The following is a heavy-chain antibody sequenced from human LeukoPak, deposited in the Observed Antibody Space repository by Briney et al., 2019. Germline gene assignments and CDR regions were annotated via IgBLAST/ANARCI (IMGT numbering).Heavy chain of an antibody. Sequence: SETLSLTCTVSGGSISSGSYYWSWIRQPAGKGLEWIGRIYTSGSTNYNPSLKSRVTISVDTSKNQFSLKLSSVTAADTAVYYCARGSGDRHYYYYMDVWGKGTTVTVSS. D-gene: IGHD3-10*01. CDR3: ARGSGDRHYYYYMDV. CDR1: GGSISSGSYY. J-gene: IGHJ6*03. V-gene: IGHV4-61*02. CDR2: IYTSGST.